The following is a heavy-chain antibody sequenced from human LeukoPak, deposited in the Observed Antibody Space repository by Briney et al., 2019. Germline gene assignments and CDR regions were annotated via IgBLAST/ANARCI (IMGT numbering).Heavy chain of an antibody. CDR1: GFTFSTFA. J-gene: IGHJ4*02. V-gene: IGHV3-30-3*01. Sequence: GGSLRLSCATSGFTFSTFAMHWVRQAPGQGPECVALISPDGSDIDYADSVKGRFTISRDISKSTVYLQMNILRPDDTAMYYCARDRLGSIDYWGQGTLVTVSS. CDR3: ARDRLGSIDY. CDR2: ISPDGSDI.